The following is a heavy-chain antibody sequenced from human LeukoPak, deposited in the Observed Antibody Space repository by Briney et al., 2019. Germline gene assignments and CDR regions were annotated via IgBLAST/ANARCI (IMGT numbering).Heavy chain of an antibody. Sequence: ASVQVSCKASGGTFSSYPISWVRQAPGQGLEWMGGIIPIFGTANYAQKFQGRVTITTDESTSTAFMELSSLRSEETAVYCCARVYSRVGATFFDYWGQGTLVTVSS. CDR3: ARVYSRVGATFFDY. CDR1: GGTFSSYP. CDR2: IIPIFGTA. V-gene: IGHV1-69*05. J-gene: IGHJ4*02. D-gene: IGHD1-26*01.